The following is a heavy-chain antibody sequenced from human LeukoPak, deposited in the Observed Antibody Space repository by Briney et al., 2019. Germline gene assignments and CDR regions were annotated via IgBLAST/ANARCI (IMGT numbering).Heavy chain of an antibody. D-gene: IGHD2-2*01. CDR1: GFTFSSYS. CDR3: ARDLLKTYIVVVPAAFDP. CDR2: ISSSSYI. J-gene: IGHJ5*02. Sequence: GGSLGLSCAASGFTFSSYSMNWVRQASGKGLEWVSSISSSSYIYYADSVKGRFTISRDNAKNSLYLQMNSLRAEDTAVYYCARDLLKTYIVVVPAAFDPWGQGTLVTVSS. V-gene: IGHV3-21*01.